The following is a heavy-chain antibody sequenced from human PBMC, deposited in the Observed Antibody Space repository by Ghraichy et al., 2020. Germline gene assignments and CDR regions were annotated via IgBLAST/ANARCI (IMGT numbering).Heavy chain of an antibody. V-gene: IGHV2-5*01. J-gene: IGHJ5*02. CDR1: GFSLSTSGVG. D-gene: IGHD2-15*01. CDR3: AHTWVYEVVAAYNWFDP. Sequence: SGPTLVKPTQTLTLTCTFSGFSLSTSGVGVGWIRQPPGKALEWLALIYWNDDKRYSPSLKSRLTITKDTSKNQVVLTMTNMDPVDTATYYCAHTWVYEVVAAYNWFDPWGQGTLVTVSS. CDR2: IYWNDDK.